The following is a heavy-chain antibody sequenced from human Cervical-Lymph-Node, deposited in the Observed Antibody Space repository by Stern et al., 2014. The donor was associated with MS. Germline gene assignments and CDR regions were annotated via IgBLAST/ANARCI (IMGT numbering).Heavy chain of an antibody. CDR1: GFTFRSYS. CDR3: ARLAADGYNQGDFDY. D-gene: IGHD5-24*01. J-gene: IGHJ4*02. V-gene: IGHV3-21*01. CDR2: ISSSSSYI. Sequence: VQLVQSGGGLAKPGGSLRLSWAASGFTFRSYSMNWVRQAPGKGLESVSSISSSSSYIYYADSVKGRFPSSRDNAKNSLYLQMNSLRAEDTAVYYCARLAADGYNQGDFDYWGQGTLVTVSS.